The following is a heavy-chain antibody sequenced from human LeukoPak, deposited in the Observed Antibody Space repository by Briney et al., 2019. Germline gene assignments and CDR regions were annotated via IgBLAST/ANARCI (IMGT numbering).Heavy chain of an antibody. V-gene: IGHV4-34*01. CDR1: GGSISSYY. Sequence: TSETLSLTYTVSGGSISSYYWSWIRQPPGKGLEWIGEINHSGSTNYNPSLKSRVTISVDTSKNQFSLKLSSVTAADTAVYYCARLQGNYYGSGTLRDIWGQGTLVTVSS. CDR3: ARLQGNYYGSGTLRDI. CDR2: INHSGST. D-gene: IGHD3-10*01. J-gene: IGHJ4*02.